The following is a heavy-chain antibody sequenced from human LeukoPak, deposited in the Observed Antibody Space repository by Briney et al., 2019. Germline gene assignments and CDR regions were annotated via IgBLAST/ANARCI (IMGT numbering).Heavy chain of an antibody. J-gene: IGHJ4*02. V-gene: IGHV3-23*01. D-gene: IGHD6-13*01. CDR2: ISGSGGST. CDR1: GFTFSSYA. Sequence: PGGSLRLSCAASGFTFSSYAMSWVRQAPGKGLEWVSAISGSGGSTYYADSVKGRFTISRDNSKNTLYLQMNSLRAEDTAVYYCAKHATPGRASSWFFFDFWGQGTLVTVSS. CDR3: AKHATPGRASSWFFFDF.